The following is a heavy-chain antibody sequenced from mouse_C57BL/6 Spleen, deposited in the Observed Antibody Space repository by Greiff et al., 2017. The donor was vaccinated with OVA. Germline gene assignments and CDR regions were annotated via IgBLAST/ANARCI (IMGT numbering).Heavy chain of an antibody. J-gene: IGHJ1*03. Sequence: EVQLMASWEGLVKPGGSLKLSCAASGFTFSSYAMSWVRQTPEQMLAWVAYISSGGDYIYYADTVKGRFTISRDNARNTLYLQMSRLKSEDTAMYYCTREGYDYHWYFDVWGTGTTVNGSS. V-gene: IGHV5-9-1*02. CDR3: TREGYDYHWYFDV. CDR2: ISSGGDYI. D-gene: IGHD2-4*01. CDR1: GFTFSSYA.